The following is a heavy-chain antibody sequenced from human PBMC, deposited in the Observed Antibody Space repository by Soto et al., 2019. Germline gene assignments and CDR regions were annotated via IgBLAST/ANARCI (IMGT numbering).Heavy chain of an antibody. CDR3: AREVDVVVPMGAFDI. D-gene: IGHD2-21*01. V-gene: IGHV3-11*01. Sequence: QVQLVESGGGLVKPGGSLRLSCAASGFTFSDYYMSWIRQAPGKGLEWVSYISSRGSTIDYADSVKGRFTISRDNAKNPLYLQMNSVRAEDTAVYYCAREVDVVVPMGAFDIWAPGTMVTVSS. CDR2: ISSRGSTI. CDR1: GFTFSDYY. J-gene: IGHJ3*02.